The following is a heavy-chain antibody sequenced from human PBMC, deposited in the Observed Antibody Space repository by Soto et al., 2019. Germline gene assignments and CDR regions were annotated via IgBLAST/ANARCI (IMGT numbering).Heavy chain of an antibody. CDR2: ISWNGVAM. Sequence: EVQLVESVGGLVQPGRSLRLSCAASGFTFRDYAMHWVRQAPGRGLEWVSGISWNGVAMGYADSVRGRFTISRDDAKNSLFLQMNSLRPEDTALYYCAKSFVAIRHLSQYMDVWGKGPRSPSP. V-gene: IGHV3-9*01. CDR3: AKSFVAIRHLSQYMDV. D-gene: IGHD1-1*01. CDR1: GFTFRDYA. J-gene: IGHJ6*03.